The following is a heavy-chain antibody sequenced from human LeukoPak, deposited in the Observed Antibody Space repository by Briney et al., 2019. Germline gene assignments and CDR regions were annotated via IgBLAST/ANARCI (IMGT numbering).Heavy chain of an antibody. CDR1: GYTFTSYG. CDR2: ISVYNGNT. D-gene: IGHD1-26*01. J-gene: IGHJ3*02. V-gene: IGHV1-18*01. CDR3: ARVSGASETDTFDI. Sequence: GASVKVSFKASGYTFTSYGISWVRQAPGQGLEWMGWISVYNGNTNYAQKLQGRVTMTTDTSTSTAYMELRSLRSDDTAVYYCARVSGASETDTFDIWGQGTMVTVSS.